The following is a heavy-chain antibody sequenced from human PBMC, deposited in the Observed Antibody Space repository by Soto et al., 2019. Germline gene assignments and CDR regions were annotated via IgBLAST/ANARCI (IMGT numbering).Heavy chain of an antibody. Sequence: SETLSLTCTVSGASISNNDYYWSWIRQSPGRGLEWIGFIYYSGNTYTNPSLKSRVTIAADTSKNQISLTLTSLTAADTAVYFCAREGTAISPDGYITGAGRCDYWGQGALVTVSS. CDR3: AREGTAISPDGYITGAGRCDY. V-gene: IGHV4-30-4*01. CDR2: IYYSGNT. J-gene: IGHJ4*02. D-gene: IGHD2-21*01. CDR1: GASISNNDYY.